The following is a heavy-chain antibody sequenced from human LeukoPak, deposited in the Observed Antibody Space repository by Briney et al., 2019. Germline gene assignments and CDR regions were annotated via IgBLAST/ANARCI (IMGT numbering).Heavy chain of an antibody. D-gene: IGHD6-19*01. J-gene: IGHJ4*02. V-gene: IGHV3-9*01. CDR3: AKDILSVGGLAD. CDR1: GLTFDDYA. Sequence: GGSLRLSCAASGLTFDDYAMHWARQAPGKGLEWVSGISWNSGSIGYADSVEGRFTISRDNAKNSLYLQMNSLRAEDAALYYCAKDILSVGGLADWGQGTLVTVSS. CDR2: ISWNSGSI.